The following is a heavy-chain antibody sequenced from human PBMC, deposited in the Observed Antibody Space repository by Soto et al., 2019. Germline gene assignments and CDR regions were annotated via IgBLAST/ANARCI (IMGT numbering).Heavy chain of an antibody. Sequence: SVKVSCKASGGTFSSYATSWVRQAPGQGLEWMGGIIPIFGTANYAQKFQGRVTITADESTSTAYMELSSLRSEDTAVYYCATSRKTYDFWSGPQNWFDPWG. V-gene: IGHV1-69*13. CDR3: ATSRKTYDFWSGPQNWFDP. J-gene: IGHJ5*02. CDR2: IIPIFGTA. D-gene: IGHD3-3*01. CDR1: GGTFSSYA.